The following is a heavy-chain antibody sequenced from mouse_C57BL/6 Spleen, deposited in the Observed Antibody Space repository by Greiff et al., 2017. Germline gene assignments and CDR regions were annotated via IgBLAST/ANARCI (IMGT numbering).Heavy chain of an antibody. CDR3: ARRDEYAMDD. Sequence: QVQLQQPGAELVRPGSSVKLSCKASGYTFTSYWMDWVKQRPGQGLEWIGNIYPSDSETHYNQKFKDKATLTVDKSSSTAYMQLSSLTSEDSAVYYCARRDEYAMDDWGQGTSVTVSS. CDR1: GYTFTSYW. V-gene: IGHV1-61*01. CDR2: IYPSDSET. J-gene: IGHJ4*01.